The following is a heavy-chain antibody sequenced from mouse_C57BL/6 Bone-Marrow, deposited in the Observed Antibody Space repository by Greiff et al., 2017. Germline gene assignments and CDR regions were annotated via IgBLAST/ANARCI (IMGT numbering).Heavy chain of an antibody. J-gene: IGHJ3*01. CDR1: GFNIQNTY. D-gene: IGHD2-4*01. CDR3: AYDYIFAY. CDR2: IDPANGNT. V-gene: IGHV14-3*01. Sequence: VQLQQSVAELVRPGASVKLSCTASGFNIQNTYMHWVKQRPEQGLEWIGRIDPANGNTKYAPKFQGKATITADTSSNTAYLQLSSLTSEDTAIYYCAYDYIFAYWGQGTLVTVSA.